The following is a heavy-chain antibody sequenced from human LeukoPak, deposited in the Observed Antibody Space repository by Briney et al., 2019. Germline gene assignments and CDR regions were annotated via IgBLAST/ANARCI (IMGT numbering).Heavy chain of an antibody. CDR1: GYTLTGYY. Sequence: GASVKVSCKASGYTLTGYYMHWVRQAPGQGLEWMGWINPNSGGTNYAQKFQGRVTMTRDTSISTAYMELSRLRSDDTAVYYCAFLPYDYVWGSYRYPRPYYFDYWGQGTLVTVSS. V-gene: IGHV1-2*02. CDR3: AFLPYDYVWGSYRYPRPYYFDY. D-gene: IGHD3-16*02. CDR2: INPNSGGT. J-gene: IGHJ4*02.